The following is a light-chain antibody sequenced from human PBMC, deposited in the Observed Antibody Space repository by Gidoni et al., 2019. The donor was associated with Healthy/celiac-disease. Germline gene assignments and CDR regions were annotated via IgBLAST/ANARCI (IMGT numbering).Light chain of an antibody. V-gene: IGKV1-39*01. CDR3: QQSYSTPWT. CDR1: QSISSY. CDR2: AAS. Sequence: DIQMTQSPSSLSASVGDRVTITCRSSQSISSYLNWYQQKPGKAPKLLIYAASSLQRGVPSRFSGSESGTDCTLTISSLQPEDFATYYCQQSYSTPWTFGQGTKVEIK. J-gene: IGKJ1*01.